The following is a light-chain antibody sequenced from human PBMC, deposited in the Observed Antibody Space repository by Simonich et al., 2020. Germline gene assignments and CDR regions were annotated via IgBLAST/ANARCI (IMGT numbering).Light chain of an antibody. CDR3: MQSIQLPLT. Sequence: DIVMTQTPLSLSVTPGQPASISCKSSQSLLHSDGKTYLYWYLQKPGQSPQLPIYEVSNRFSGVPDRFSGSGSGTEFTLKISRVEAEDVGVYYCMQSIQLPLTFGGGTKVEIK. J-gene: IGKJ4*01. CDR2: EVS. CDR1: QSLLHSDGKTY. V-gene: IGKV2D-29*02.